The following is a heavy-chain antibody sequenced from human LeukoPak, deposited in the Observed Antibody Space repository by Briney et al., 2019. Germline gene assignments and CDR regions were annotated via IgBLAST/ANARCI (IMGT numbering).Heavy chain of an antibody. D-gene: IGHD5-24*01. CDR1: GGSFSGYY. CDR3: ARRVATIGNLDY. J-gene: IGHJ4*02. V-gene: IGHV4-34*01. Sequence: SETLSLTCAVYGGSFSGYYWSWIRQPPGRGLEWIGEINHSGSTNYNPSLKSQVTISVDTSKNQFSLKLSSVTAADTAVYYCARRVATIGNLDYWGQGTLVTVSS. CDR2: INHSGST.